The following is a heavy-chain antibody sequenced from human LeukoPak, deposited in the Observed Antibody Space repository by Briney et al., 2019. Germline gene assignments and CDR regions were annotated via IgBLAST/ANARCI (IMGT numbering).Heavy chain of an antibody. Sequence: GRSLRLSCAASGFTFSSYGMHWVRQAPGKGLEWVAVISYDGSNKYYADSVKGRFTTSRDNSKNTLYLQMNSLRAEDTAVYYCAKVGGGHDYWGQGTLVTVSS. CDR1: GFTFSSYG. CDR3: AKVGGGHDY. J-gene: IGHJ4*02. D-gene: IGHD2-15*01. V-gene: IGHV3-30*18. CDR2: ISYDGSNK.